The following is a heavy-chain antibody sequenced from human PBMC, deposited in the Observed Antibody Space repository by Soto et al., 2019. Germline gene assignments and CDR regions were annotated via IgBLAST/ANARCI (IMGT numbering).Heavy chain of an antibody. D-gene: IGHD3-10*01. V-gene: IGHV1-18*01. J-gene: IGHJ6*02. CDR2: ISPYSGNT. Sequence: ASVKVSCKASGYIFVNYGIAWVRQAPGQGLEWMGWISPYSGNTHYASKVQGRLTMTTDTSTSTAYMDLGSLTSDDTAVYYCAREYYGSGRTYGMDVWGQGTTVTVSS. CDR1: GYIFVNYG. CDR3: AREYYGSGRTYGMDV.